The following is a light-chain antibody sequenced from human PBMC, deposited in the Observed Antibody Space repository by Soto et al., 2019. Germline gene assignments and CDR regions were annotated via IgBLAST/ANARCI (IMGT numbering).Light chain of an antibody. J-gene: IGKJ1*01. V-gene: IGKV1-39*01. CDR2: AAS. CDR1: QSISSY. Sequence: DIQMTQSPSSLSASVGDRVTITCRASQSISSYLNWYQQKPGKAPKLLIYAASSLQSGVPSGFSGSGSGTDFTLTISSLQPEDFATYYCQQSYSTPSTFGQGTKVEIK. CDR3: QQSYSTPST.